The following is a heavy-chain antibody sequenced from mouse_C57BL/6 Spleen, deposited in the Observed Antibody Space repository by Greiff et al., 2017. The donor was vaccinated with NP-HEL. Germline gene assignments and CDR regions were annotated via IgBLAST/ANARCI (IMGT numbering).Heavy chain of an antibody. CDR1: GFTFSSYG. V-gene: IGHV5-6-3*01. CDR2: INSNGGST. J-gene: IGHJ2*01. Sequence: EVNLMESGGGLVQPGGSLKLSCAASGFTFSSYGMSWVRQTPDKRLELVATINSNGGSTYYPDSVKGRFTISRDNAKNTLYLQMSSLKSEDTAMYYCARMARTINWGQGTTLTVSS. CDR3: ARMARTIN.